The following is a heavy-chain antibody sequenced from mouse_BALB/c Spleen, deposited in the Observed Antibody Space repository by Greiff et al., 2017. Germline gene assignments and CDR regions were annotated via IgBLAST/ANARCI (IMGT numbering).Heavy chain of an antibody. J-gene: IGHJ4*01. Sequence: EVQGVESGGGLVKPGGSLKLSCAASGFTFSDYYMYWVRQTPEKRLEWVATISDGGSYTYYPDSVKGRFTISRDNAKNNLYLQMSSLKSEDTAMYYCARGYDVDAMDYWGQETSVTVSS. V-gene: IGHV5-4*02. CDR2: ISDGGSYT. CDR1: GFTFSDYY. D-gene: IGHD2-2*01. CDR3: ARGYDVDAMDY.